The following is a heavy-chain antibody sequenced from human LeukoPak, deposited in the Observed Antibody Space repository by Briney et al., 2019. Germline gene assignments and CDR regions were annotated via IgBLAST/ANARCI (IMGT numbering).Heavy chain of an antibody. CDR3: ARGRIAVAGIDY. J-gene: IGHJ4*02. Sequence: PSETLSLTCTVSGGSISSGSYYWSWIRQPAGKGLEWIGRIYTSGSTNYNPSLKSRVTISVDTSKNQFSLKLSSVTAADTAVYYCARGRIAVAGIDYWGQGTLVTVSS. V-gene: IGHV4-61*02. D-gene: IGHD6-19*01. CDR2: IYTSGST. CDR1: GGSISSGSYY.